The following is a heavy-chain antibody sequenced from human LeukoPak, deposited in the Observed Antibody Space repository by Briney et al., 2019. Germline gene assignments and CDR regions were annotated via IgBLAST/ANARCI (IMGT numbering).Heavy chain of an antibody. CDR2: IYPGDSDT. D-gene: IGHD3-3*01. J-gene: IGHJ6*02. Sequence: PGESLKISCKGSGYSFTSYWIGWVRQVPGKGLEWMGIIYPGDSDTRYSPSFQDQVTISADKSISTAYLQWSSLKASDTAMYYCARHKPYYDSWSGYGPGMDVWGQGTTVTVSS. CDR1: GYSFTSYW. CDR3: ARHKPYYDSWSGYGPGMDV. V-gene: IGHV5-51*01.